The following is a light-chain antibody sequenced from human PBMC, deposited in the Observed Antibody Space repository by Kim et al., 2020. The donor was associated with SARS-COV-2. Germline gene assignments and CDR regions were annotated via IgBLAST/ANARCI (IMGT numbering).Light chain of an antibody. CDR2: GAS. V-gene: IGKV3-20*01. CDR3: QQYYSSPLT. CDR1: QSLGSSF. Sequence: PGERATLSCRASQSLGSSFLAWYRQKPGQAPRLLIYGASSRATGVPDRFSGTGSGTDFTLTISRLEPEDFAVYYCQQYYSSPLTFVGGTKVDIK. J-gene: IGKJ4*01.